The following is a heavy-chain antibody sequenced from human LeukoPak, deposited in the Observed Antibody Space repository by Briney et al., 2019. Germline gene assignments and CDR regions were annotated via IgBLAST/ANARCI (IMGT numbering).Heavy chain of an antibody. Sequence: PSQTLSLTCSVSGGSISSSSYYWGWIRQPPGKGLEWIGSIYYTGSTYYNPSLKSRVTISVDTSKNQFSLKLSSVTAADTAVYYCARDLDYSVTTDWGQGTLVTVSS. CDR2: IYYTGST. D-gene: IGHD4-17*01. V-gene: IGHV4-39*07. CDR1: GGSISSSSYY. J-gene: IGHJ4*02. CDR3: ARDLDYSVTTD.